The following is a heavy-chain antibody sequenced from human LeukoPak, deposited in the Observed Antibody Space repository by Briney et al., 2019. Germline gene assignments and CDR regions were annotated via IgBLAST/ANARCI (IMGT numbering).Heavy chain of an antibody. CDR2: ISYDGSNK. Sequence: GGSLRLSCAASGFTFSSYGMHWVRQAPGKGLEWVAVISYDGSNKYYADSVKGRFTISRDNSKNTLYLQMNSLRAEDTAVYYWAKGFRPFDYWGQGTLVTVSS. CDR1: GFTFSSYG. J-gene: IGHJ4*02. D-gene: IGHD3-10*01. V-gene: IGHV3-30*18. CDR3: AKGFRPFDY.